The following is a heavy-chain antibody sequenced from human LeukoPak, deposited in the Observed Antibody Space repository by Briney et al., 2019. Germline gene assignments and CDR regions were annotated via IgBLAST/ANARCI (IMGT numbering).Heavy chain of an antibody. Sequence: GESLRLSCAASGFTFSSYPMSWVRQAPGKGLEWVSSINDSGGNTYNADSVKGRFTISRDNSKNTLYLEMNSLRAEDTAVYYCARDSEGPASNLPDHWGHGTLVTVSS. CDR1: GFTFSSYP. V-gene: IGHV3-23*01. D-gene: IGHD1-7*01. CDR2: INDSGGNT. CDR3: ARDSEGPASNLPDH. J-gene: IGHJ4*01.